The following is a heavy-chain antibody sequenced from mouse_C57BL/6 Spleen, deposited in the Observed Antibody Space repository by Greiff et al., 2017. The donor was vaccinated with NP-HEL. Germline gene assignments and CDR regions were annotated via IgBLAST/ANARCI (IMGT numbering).Heavy chain of an antibody. CDR3: ARWDIRGYFDY. CDR2: IYPGDGDT. D-gene: IGHD3-3*01. J-gene: IGHJ2*01. CDR1: GYAFSSYW. Sequence: VMLVESGAELVKPGASVKISCKASGYAFSSYWMNWVKQRPGKGLEWIGQIYPGDGDTNYNGKFKGKATLTADKSSSTAYMQLSSLTSEDSAVYFCARWDIRGYFDYWGQGTTLTVSS. V-gene: IGHV1-80*01.